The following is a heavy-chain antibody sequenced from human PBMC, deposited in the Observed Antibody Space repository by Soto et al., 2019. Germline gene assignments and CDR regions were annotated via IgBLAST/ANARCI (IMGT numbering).Heavy chain of an antibody. CDR2: ISGSGGDT. Sequence: SCKASGYTFTSYYMHWVRQAPGKGLEWVSVISGSGGDTYYADSVKGRFTISRDNSKNTLSLQMNSLRAEDTAVYYCAKARGSSTPAPGSYWGQGTLVTVSS. CDR3: AKARGSSTPAPGSY. V-gene: IGHV3-23*01. J-gene: IGHJ1*01. D-gene: IGHD2-2*01. CDR1: GYTFTSYY.